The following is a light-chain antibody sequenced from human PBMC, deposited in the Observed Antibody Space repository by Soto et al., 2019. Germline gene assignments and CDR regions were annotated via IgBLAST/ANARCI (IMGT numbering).Light chain of an antibody. CDR3: QTWGSGIRV. J-gene: IGLJ1*01. CDR2: VNSDGTH. CDR1: SGHSSYT. V-gene: IGLV4-69*01. Sequence: QPVLTQSPSASASLGASVNLTCTLSSGHSSYTIAWHQQQPEKGPRYLMKVNSDGTHNKGDGTPDRFSGSSSGAERYLTISSLQSEDEADYYCQTWGSGIRVFGSGTKVTVL.